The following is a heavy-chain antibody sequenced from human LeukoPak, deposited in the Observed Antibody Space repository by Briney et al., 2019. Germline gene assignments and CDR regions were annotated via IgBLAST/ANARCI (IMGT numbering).Heavy chain of an antibody. CDR2: IGTAGDI. J-gene: IGHJ5*02. Sequence: GGSLRLSCAASGFTFSNYDMHWVRQATGKGLEWVSGIGTAGDIYYPGSVKGRFTISRENAKNSLYLQMNSLRAGDTAVYYCARERQLATNWFDPWGQGTLVTVSS. CDR1: GFTFSNYD. V-gene: IGHV3-13*01. CDR3: ARERQLATNWFDP. D-gene: IGHD6-6*01.